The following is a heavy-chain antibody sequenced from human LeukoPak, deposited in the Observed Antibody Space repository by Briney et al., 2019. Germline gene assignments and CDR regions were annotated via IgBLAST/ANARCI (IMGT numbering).Heavy chain of an antibody. V-gene: IGHV4-34*01. CDR2: INHSGST. D-gene: IGHD4-17*01. J-gene: IGHJ4*02. CDR3: AADYGDYVRGSY. Sequence: PSETLSLTCAVYGGSFSGYYWSWIRQPPGKGLEWIGEINHSGSTNYNPSLKSRVTISVDTSKNQFSLKLSSVTAADTAVYYCAADYGDYVRGSYWGQGTLVTVSS. CDR1: GGSFSGYY.